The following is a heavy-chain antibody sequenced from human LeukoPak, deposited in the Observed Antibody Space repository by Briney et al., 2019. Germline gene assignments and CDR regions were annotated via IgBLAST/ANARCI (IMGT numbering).Heavy chain of an antibody. CDR3: AKDSLRYCSGGSCPVDY. V-gene: IGHV3-30*18. CDR2: ISYDGSNK. Sequence: PGRSLRLSCAASRFTFSSYGLHWVCQAQGKGLEWVAVISYDGSNKYYADSVKGRFTISRDNSKNTLYLQMNSLRAEDTAVYYCAKDSLRYCSGGSCPVDYWGQGTLVTVSS. D-gene: IGHD2-15*01. CDR1: RFTFSSYG. J-gene: IGHJ4*02.